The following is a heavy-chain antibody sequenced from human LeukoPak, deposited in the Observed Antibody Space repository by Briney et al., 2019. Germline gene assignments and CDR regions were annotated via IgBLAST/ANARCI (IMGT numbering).Heavy chain of an antibody. Sequence: GGSLRLSCAASGFTFSNYWMIWVRQAPGKGLEWVANIKQDGSEKYYVDSVKGRFTISRDNAKNSVYLQMNSLRAEDTAVYYCARGMDVRGQGTMVTVSS. CDR2: IKQDGSEK. V-gene: IGHV3-7*01. CDR3: ARGMDV. J-gene: IGHJ6*02. CDR1: GFTFSNYW.